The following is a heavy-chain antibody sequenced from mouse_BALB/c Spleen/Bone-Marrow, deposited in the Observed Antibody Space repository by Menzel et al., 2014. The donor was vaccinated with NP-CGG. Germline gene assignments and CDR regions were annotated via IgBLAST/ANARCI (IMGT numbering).Heavy chain of an antibody. CDR1: GFTFSSFG. CDR2: ISSVCSTI. CDR3: TRGGNWDDFDY. V-gene: IGHV5-17*02. D-gene: IGHD4-1*01. J-gene: IGHJ2*01. Sequence: EVHLVESGGGLVQPGGSRKLSCAASGFTFSSFGMHWVRQAPEKGLEWVAYISSVCSTIFYAGTVKGRFTVSRDNPKNTLFLQMTSLRSEDTAMYYCTRGGNWDDFDYWGQGTTLTVSS.